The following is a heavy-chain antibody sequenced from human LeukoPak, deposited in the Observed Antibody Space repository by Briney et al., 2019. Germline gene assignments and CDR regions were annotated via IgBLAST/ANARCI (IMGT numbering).Heavy chain of an antibody. J-gene: IGHJ4*02. CDR1: GYPISSGYY. CDR3: ARLTTIFGVVMGYYFDY. CDR2: IYHSGST. D-gene: IGHD3-3*01. Sequence: PSETLSLTCTVSGYPISSGYYWGWIRQPPGKGLEWIGSIYHSGSTYYNPSLKSRVTISVDTSKNQFSLKLSSMTAADTAVYYCARLTTIFGVVMGYYFDYWGQGTLVTVSS. V-gene: IGHV4-38-2*02.